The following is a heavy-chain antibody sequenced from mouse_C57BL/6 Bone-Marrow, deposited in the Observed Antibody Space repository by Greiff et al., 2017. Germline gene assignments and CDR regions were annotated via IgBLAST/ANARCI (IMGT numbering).Heavy chain of an antibody. CDR3: ARWGYGRREFDY. Sequence: EVKVIESGGDLVRPGGSLKLSCAASGFTFSSYGMSWVRQTPDQRLEWVATISSGGSYTSSPDSVKGRFTISRDNAKNTLYRQMSSLKSEDTAMYYCARWGYGRREFDYWGKGTTLTVSS. CDR1: GFTFSSYG. V-gene: IGHV5-6*01. CDR2: ISSGGSYT. D-gene: IGHD1-1*01. J-gene: IGHJ2*01.